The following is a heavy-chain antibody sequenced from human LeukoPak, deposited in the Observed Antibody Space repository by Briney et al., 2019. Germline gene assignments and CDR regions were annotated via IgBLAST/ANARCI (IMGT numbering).Heavy chain of an antibody. CDR3: ARGSEDIVVVPADPADY. D-gene: IGHD2-2*01. Sequence: PGRSLRLSCAASGFTFSSYAMHWVRQAPGKGLEWVAVISYDGSNKYYADSVKGRFTISRDNSKNTLYLQMNSLRAEDTAVYYCARGSEDIVVVPADPADYWGQGTLVTVSS. J-gene: IGHJ4*02. CDR1: GFTFSSYA. CDR2: ISYDGSNK. V-gene: IGHV3-30-3*01.